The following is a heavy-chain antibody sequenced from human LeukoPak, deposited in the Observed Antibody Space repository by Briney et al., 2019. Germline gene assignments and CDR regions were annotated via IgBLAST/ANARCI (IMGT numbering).Heavy chain of an antibody. CDR2: INHSGST. J-gene: IGHJ3*02. CDR3: ARLVTLYDFWSGYYRNSGSGAFDI. D-gene: IGHD3-3*01. V-gene: IGHV4-34*01. CDR1: GGSFSGYY. Sequence: SETLSLTCAVYGGSFSGYYWSWIRQPPGKGLEWIGEINHSGSTNYNPSLKSRVTISVDTSKNQFSLKLSSVTAADTAVHYCARLVTLYDFWSGYYRNSGSGAFDIWGQGTMVTVSS.